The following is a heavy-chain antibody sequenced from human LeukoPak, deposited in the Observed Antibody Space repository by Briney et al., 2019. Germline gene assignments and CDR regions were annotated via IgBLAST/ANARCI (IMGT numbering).Heavy chain of an antibody. CDR3: ARSAPGNRSTWYNY. CDR2: ISSNGGST. V-gene: IGHV3-64*01. D-gene: IGHD6-13*01. Sequence: PGGSLRLSCAASGFTFSSYAMHWVRQAPGKGLEYVSAISSNGGSTYYANSVKGRFTISRDNSKNTLYLQMGSLRAEDMAAYYCARSAPGNRSTWYNYRGQGAMLSVSS. CDR1: GFTFSSYA. J-gene: IGHJ4*02.